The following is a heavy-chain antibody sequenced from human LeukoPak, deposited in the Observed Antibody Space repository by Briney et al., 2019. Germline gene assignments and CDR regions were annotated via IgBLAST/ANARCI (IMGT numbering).Heavy chain of an antibody. Sequence: ASVKVSCKASGYTFTSYDINWVRQATGQGLEWMGWMNPNCGNTGYAQKFQGRVTMTRNTSISTAYMELSSLRSEDTAVYYCAKDYGHFDWLLFPDYWGQGTLVTVSS. CDR1: GYTFTSYD. J-gene: IGHJ4*02. V-gene: IGHV1-8*01. CDR2: MNPNCGNT. CDR3: AKDYGHFDWLLFPDY. D-gene: IGHD3-9*01.